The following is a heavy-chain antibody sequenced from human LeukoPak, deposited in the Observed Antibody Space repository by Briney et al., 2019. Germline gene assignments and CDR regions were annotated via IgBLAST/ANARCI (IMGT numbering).Heavy chain of an antibody. V-gene: IGHV3-74*01. CDR2: INSDGSST. D-gene: IGHD3-3*01. CDR3: ARGEALRLFDY. J-gene: IGHJ4*02. Sequence: PGGSLRLSCAASGFTFSSYWMHWVRQAPGKGLVWVSRINSDGSSTSYADSVKGRFTISRDNAKNTLYLQMNSLRAEDTAVYYCARGEALRLFDYWGQGTLVTVSS. CDR1: GFTFSSYW.